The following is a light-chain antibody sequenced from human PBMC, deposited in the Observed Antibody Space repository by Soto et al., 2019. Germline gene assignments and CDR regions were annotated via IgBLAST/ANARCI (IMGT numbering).Light chain of an antibody. V-gene: IGKV1-5*01. CDR3: KQYNSYSLWT. CDR1: QSISNW. J-gene: IGKJ1*01. CDR2: DAS. Sequence: DIQMTQSPSTLSASVGDRVTITCRASQSISNWLAWYQQKSGKAPKLLIYDASSLERGVPSRFSGSGSGTEFTLTISSLQPDDFATYYCKQYNSYSLWTFGQGTKVDIK.